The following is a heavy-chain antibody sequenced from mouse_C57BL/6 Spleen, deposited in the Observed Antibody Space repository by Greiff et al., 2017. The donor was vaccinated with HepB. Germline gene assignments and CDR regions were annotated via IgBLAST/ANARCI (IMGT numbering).Heavy chain of an antibody. V-gene: IGHV1-26*01. CDR2: INPNNGGT. Sequence: VQLQQSGPELVKPGASVKISCKASGYTFTDYYMNWVKQSHGKSLEWIGDINPNNGGTSYNQKFKGKATLTVDKSSSTAYMELRSLTSEDSAVYYCARFNYYYGSDYWGQGTTLTVSS. CDR1: GYTFTDYY. CDR3: ARFNYYYGSDY. D-gene: IGHD1-1*01. J-gene: IGHJ2*01.